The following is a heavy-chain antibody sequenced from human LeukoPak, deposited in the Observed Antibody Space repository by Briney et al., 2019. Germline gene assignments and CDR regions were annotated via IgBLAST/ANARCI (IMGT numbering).Heavy chain of an antibody. D-gene: IGHD2-2*01. CDR1: GFTFSSYS. CDR3: ARDKVAAAPGDY. V-gene: IGHV3-21*01. CDR2: ISSSSSYI. J-gene: IGHJ4*02. Sequence: GGSLRLSCAASGFTFSSYSMNRVRQAPGKGLEWVSSISSSSSYISYADSMRGRFTISRDNAKNSLYLQMNSLRAEDTAVYYCARDKVAAAPGDYWGQGTLVTVSS.